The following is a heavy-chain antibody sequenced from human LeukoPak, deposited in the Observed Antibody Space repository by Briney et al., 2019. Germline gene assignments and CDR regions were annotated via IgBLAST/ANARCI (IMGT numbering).Heavy chain of an antibody. D-gene: IGHD1-26*01. V-gene: IGHV1-2*02. Sequence: ASVKVSCKASGYTFTSYYMHWVRQAPGQGLEWMGWINPNGGPIYAQKFQGRVTMTRDTSITTAYMEMSGLISDDTAMYFCARGVGSSWLDPWGQGTLVTVSS. CDR3: ARGVGSSWLDP. CDR1: GYTFTSYY. J-gene: IGHJ5*02. CDR2: INPNGGP.